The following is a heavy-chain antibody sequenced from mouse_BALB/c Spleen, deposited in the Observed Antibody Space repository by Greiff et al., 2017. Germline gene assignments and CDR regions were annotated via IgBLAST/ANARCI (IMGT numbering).Heavy chain of an antibody. CDR2: IYPGDGDT. J-gene: IGHJ4*01. Sequence: QVQLQQSGAELVRPGSSVKISCKASGYAFSSYWMNWVKQRPGQGLEWIGQIYPGDGDTNYNGKFKGKATLTADKSSSTAYMQLSSLTSEDSAVYFCARKPYYAMDYWGQGTSVTVSS. V-gene: IGHV1-80*01. CDR3: ARKPYYAMDY. CDR1: GYAFSSYW.